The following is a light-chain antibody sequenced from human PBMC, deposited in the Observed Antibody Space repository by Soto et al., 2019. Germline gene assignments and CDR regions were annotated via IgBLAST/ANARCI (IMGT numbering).Light chain of an antibody. CDR1: QSISRY. J-gene: IGKJ4*01. CDR2: GAS. V-gene: IGKV3-20*01. Sequence: IKVTQSPCSLSASIGERTTLSCRASQSISRYLAWYQQKPGKIPRLLIYGASSRATGAPARFSGSGSGTDFTLTINSLEPEDFAVYYCQKYGSSPPTFGGGTKVDI. CDR3: QKYGSSPPT.